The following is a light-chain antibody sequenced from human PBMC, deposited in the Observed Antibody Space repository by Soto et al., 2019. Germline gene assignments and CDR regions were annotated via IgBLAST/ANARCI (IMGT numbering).Light chain of an antibody. Sequence: IQMTQSPSTLSASVGDRVTITCRASQNINTYLNWYQQKPGKAPKLLIFAASSLQSGVPSMFSGRGSGTEFTLTITSLQPEDFATYCCQQFHSYPRTFGPGTKVDIK. CDR2: AAS. CDR1: QNINTY. J-gene: IGKJ1*01. V-gene: IGKV1-9*01. CDR3: QQFHSYPRT.